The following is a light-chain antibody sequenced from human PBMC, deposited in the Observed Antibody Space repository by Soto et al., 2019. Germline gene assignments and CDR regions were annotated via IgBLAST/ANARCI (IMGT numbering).Light chain of an antibody. J-gene: IGLJ1*01. CDR2: NVY. V-gene: IGLV2-14*03. Sequence: QSALTQPASVSGSPGQSITISCTGTSSDVGAYNFVSWHQQHPGKAPKLMIYNVYDRPSGISYRFSGSKSGNTASLTSSGLQGEDEADYYCSAYTDSRTYVVGTGTKLTVL. CDR3: SAYTDSRTYV. CDR1: SSDVGAYNF.